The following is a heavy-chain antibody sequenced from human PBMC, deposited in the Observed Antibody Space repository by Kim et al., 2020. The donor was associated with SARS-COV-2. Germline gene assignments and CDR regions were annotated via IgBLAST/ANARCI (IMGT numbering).Heavy chain of an antibody. CDR1: GGSISSSSYY. D-gene: IGHD2-15*01. CDR2: IYYSGST. CDR3: ARRSSCSGGSCYSGSPYYYGMDV. V-gene: IGHV4-39*01. J-gene: IGHJ6*02. Sequence: SETLSLTCTVSGGSISSSSYYWGWIRQPPGKGLEWIGSIYYSGSTYYNPSLKSRVTISVDTSKNQFSLKLSSVTAADTAVYYCARRSSCSGGSCYSGSPYYYGMDVWGQGTTVTVSS.